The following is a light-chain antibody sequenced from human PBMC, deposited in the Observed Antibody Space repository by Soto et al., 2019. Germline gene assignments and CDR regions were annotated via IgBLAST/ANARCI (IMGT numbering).Light chain of an antibody. CDR3: QQYAASPRT. CDR1: QSVSSSY. V-gene: IGKV3-20*01. CDR2: GAS. Sequence: EIVLTQSPGTLSLFPGERATLSCRASQSVSSSYLAWYQQKPGQAPRLLIYGASSRATGIPDRFSGSGSGPDFTLTISRLEPEDFAVYYCQQYAASPRTFGQGTLVEVK. J-gene: IGKJ1*01.